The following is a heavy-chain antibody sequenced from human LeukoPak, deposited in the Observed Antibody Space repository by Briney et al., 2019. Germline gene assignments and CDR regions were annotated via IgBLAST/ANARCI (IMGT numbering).Heavy chain of an antibody. D-gene: IGHD5-18*01. V-gene: IGHV3-33*06. Sequence: GGSLSLSCAASGFTFRVYGMHWVRQAPGKGLEGVALIWHDGSTKYYADSVKDRFTISRDNPKNILYLQMNSLRAEDTAVYYCAKPYSYGYDYWGQGTLVTVSS. CDR3: AKPYSYGYDY. CDR1: GFTFRVYG. CDR2: IWHDGSTK. J-gene: IGHJ4*02.